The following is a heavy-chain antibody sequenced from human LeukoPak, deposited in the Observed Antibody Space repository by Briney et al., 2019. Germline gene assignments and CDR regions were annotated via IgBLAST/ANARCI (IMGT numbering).Heavy chain of an antibody. D-gene: IGHD4/OR15-4a*01. J-gene: IGHJ4*02. Sequence: SETLSLTCTVSGGSISSSSYYWGWIRQPPGKGLEWIGSIYYSGSTYYNPSLKSRVTISVDTSKNQFSLKLSSVTAADTAVYYCARGGDRLTDFDYWGQGTLVTVSS. CDR2: IYYSGST. CDR3: ARGGDRLTDFDY. CDR1: GGSISSSSYY. V-gene: IGHV4-39*07.